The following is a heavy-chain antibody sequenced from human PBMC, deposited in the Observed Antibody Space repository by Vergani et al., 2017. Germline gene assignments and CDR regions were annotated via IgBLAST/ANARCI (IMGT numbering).Heavy chain of an antibody. CDR3: ATISLTGYSY. V-gene: IGHV4-34*01. CDR2: INHGGST. CDR1: GGSFSGYY. D-gene: IGHD3-9*01. Sequence: QVQLQQWGAGLLKPSETLSLTCAVYGGSFSGYYWSWIRQPPGKGLEWIGEINHGGSTNYSPSLKSRVTISKDTSRNQFSLKLSSVTAAETAVYYCATISLTGYSYWGQGTLVTVSS. J-gene: IGHJ4*02.